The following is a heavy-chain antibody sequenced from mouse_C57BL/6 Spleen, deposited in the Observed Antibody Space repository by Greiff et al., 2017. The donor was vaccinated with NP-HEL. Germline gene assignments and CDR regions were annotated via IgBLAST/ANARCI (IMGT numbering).Heavy chain of an antibody. CDR3: ERGGREVRTSLAY. Sequence: EVKLVESGGGLVKPGGSLKLSCAASGFTFSSYAMSWVRQTPEKRLEWVATISDGGSYTYYPDNVKGRFTISRDNAKNNLYLQMSHLKYEEKERKEGERGGREVRTSLAYWGQGTLVTVSA. J-gene: IGHJ3*01. V-gene: IGHV5-4*03. CDR2: ISDGGSYT. D-gene: IGHD1-3*01. CDR1: GFTFSSYA.